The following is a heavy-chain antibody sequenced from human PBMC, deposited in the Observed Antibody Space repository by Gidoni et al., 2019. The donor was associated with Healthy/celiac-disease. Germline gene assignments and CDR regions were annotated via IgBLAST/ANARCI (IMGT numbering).Heavy chain of an antibody. J-gene: IGHJ3*02. Sequence: QVQLQQWGAGLLTPSETLSLTCAVYGGSFSGYYWSWIRQPPGKGLEWIGEINHSGSTNYNPSLKSRVTISVDTSKNQFSLKLSSVTAADTAVYYCASSTKPGGLRDAFDIWGQGTMVTVSS. D-gene: IGHD5-12*01. CDR2: INHSGST. CDR1: GGSFSGYY. V-gene: IGHV4-34*01. CDR3: ASSTKPGGLRDAFDI.